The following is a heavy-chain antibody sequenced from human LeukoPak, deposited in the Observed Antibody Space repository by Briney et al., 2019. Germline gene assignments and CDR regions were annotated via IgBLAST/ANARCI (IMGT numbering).Heavy chain of an antibody. J-gene: IGHJ4*02. V-gene: IGHV3-30*02. CDR1: GFSFSTFG. CDR2: IRYDGSTS. D-gene: IGHD2-2*01. CDR3: AKDISSTSVRGGNYFDY. Sequence: GGSLRLSCAASGFSFSTFGMHWVRQAPGKGLEWVAFIRYDGSTSYYGDSVKGRFTISRDNSKNSLYLQMNSLRAEDMALYYCAKDISSTSVRGGNYFDYWGQGTLVTVSS.